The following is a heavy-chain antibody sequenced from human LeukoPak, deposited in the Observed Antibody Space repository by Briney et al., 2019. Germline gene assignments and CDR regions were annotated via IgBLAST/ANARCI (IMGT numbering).Heavy chain of an antibody. J-gene: IGHJ4*02. CDR1: GGSISSDY. D-gene: IGHD6-6*01. Sequence: PSETLSLTCTVSGGSISSDYWSWIRQPPGKGLEWIGYIYYSGSTNYNPSLKSRVTISVDTSKNQFSLKLSSVTAADTAVYYCARNLQLVRGYFDYWGQGTLVTVSS. V-gene: IGHV4-59*01. CDR3: ARNLQLVRGYFDY. CDR2: IYYSGST.